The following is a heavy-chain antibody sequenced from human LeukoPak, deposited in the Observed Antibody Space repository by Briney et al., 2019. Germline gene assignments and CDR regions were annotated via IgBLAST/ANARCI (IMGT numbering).Heavy chain of an antibody. CDR1: GFTFTRYW. Sequence: GGSLRLSCAASGFTFTRYWMHWVRQVPGKGLVWVSRVNPDGSSVTYGDSVKGRFTSSRDNAKNTLYLQMHSLRAEDMAVYYCARGGSHGDYWGQGILVTVSS. J-gene: IGHJ4*02. CDR2: VNPDGSSV. D-gene: IGHD3-16*01. V-gene: IGHV3-74*01. CDR3: ARGGSHGDY.